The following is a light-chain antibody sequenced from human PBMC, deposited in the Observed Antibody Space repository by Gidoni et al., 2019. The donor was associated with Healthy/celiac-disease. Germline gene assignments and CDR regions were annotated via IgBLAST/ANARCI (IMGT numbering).Light chain of an antibody. CDR2: EVS. J-gene: IGLJ1*01. CDR1: SSDVGGYNY. V-gene: IGLV2-8*01. Sequence: QSAMTEPRSASGSPGQSVTISCTGTSSDVGGYNYVSWYQQPPGKDPNLIIYEVSKRPSGVPDRFSGSKSGNTASLTVSGLQAEDGADYYCSSYAGSNNFFYVFGTGTKVTVL. CDR3: SSYAGSNNFFYV.